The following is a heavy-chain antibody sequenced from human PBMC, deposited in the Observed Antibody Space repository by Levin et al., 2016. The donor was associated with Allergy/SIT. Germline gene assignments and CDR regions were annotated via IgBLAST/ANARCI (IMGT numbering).Heavy chain of an antibody. CDR2: ISYDGSNK. V-gene: IGHV3-30-3*01. D-gene: IGHD3-10*01. Sequence: VRQAPGKGLEWVAVISYDGSNKYYADSVKGRFTISRDNSKNTLYLQMNSLRAEDTAVYYCAREIGPVSNYYGSGSYYRRYFDYWGQGTLVTVSS. CDR3: AREIGPVSNYYGSGSYYRRYFDY. J-gene: IGHJ4*02.